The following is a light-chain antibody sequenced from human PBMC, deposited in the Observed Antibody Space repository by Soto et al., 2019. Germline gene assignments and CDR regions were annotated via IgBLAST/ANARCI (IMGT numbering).Light chain of an antibody. CDR1: QSISSQ. CDR2: GAS. CDR3: QQRYTTPWT. J-gene: IGKJ1*01. Sequence: DIQMTQSPSSLSASLGDRVTITCRASQSISSQLHWDQQIPGKDRKVLIYGASTRQGGVPSRFNGSGSGTDFPLTISSLQPEDCATYCCQQRYTTPWTFGQGTKVEIK. V-gene: IGKV1-39*01.